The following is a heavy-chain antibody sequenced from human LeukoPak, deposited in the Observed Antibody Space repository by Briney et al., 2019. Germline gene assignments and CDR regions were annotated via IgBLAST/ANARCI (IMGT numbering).Heavy chain of an antibody. V-gene: IGHV3-23*01. CDR3: AKGAHIPIDIVATMFDY. J-gene: IGHJ4*02. CDR2: ISGSGGST. D-gene: IGHD5-12*01. CDR1: GFTFSSYA. Sequence: PGGSLRLSCAASGFTFSSYAMSWVRQAPGKGLEWVSAISGSGGSTYYADSVKGRFTISRDNSKNTLYLQMNSLRAEDTAVYYCAKGAHIPIDIVATMFDYWGQGTLVTVSS.